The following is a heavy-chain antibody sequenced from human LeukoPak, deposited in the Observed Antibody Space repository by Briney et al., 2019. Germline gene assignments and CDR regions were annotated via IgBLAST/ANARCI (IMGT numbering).Heavy chain of an antibody. CDR3: ARQGRDGFRTIDY. CDR2: IYPGDSDT. Sequence: PGESLKISCKASGYSFTTNWIGWVRQVPGKGLEWMGIIYPGDSDTRYSPSFQGQVTISAVKSISTAYLQWSSLKASDTAMYYCARQGRDGFRTIDYWGQGTLVTVSS. CDR1: GYSFTTNW. V-gene: IGHV5-51*03. D-gene: IGHD5-24*01. J-gene: IGHJ4*02.